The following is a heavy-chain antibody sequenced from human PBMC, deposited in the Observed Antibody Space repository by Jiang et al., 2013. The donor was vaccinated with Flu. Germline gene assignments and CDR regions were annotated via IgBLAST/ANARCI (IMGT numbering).Heavy chain of an antibody. V-gene: IGHV3-7*03. CDR3: ARDPYDRGGYGAFDM. D-gene: IGHD3-22*01. J-gene: IGHJ3*02. Sequence: GSVKGRFTISRDNAGNSLYLQMNSVRDDDTAVYFCARDPYDRGGYGAFDMWGQGTVVTVSS.